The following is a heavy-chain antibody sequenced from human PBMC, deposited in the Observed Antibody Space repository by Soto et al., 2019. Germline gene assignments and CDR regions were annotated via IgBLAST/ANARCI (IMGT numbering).Heavy chain of an antibody. V-gene: IGHV4-31*03. J-gene: IGHJ4*02. D-gene: IGHD6-13*01. CDR2: MNYSGCT. CDR3: ARGYRQSGYSSSLVFDS. Sequence: QVQLRESGPGLVKPSQTLSLTCTVSDGSTNSGGYYWNWIRQHPGKDLEWIGYMNYSGCTYSNTFLRSRVIRSADTSENHFALKLSSVTAADSAVYFCARGYRQSGYSSSLVFDSWRQGTLVNVSS. CDR1: DGSTNSGGYY.